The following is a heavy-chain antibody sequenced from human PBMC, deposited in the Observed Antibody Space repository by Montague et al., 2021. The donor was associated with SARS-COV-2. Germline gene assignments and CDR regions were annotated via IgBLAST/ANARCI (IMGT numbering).Heavy chain of an antibody. D-gene: IGHD3-10*01. J-gene: IGHJ5*01. CDR2: VNPSGTA. V-gene: IGHV4-34*01. CDR3: ARARGSHYMSWFDY. CDR1: SSSFIPYY. Sequence: SETRSLTCAVNSSSFIPYYWSWIRQPPGGGLEWIGEVNPSGTAFYNSSLNRRVPISVSTSSSQFPLGLTSVTAAATAVYYCARARGSHYMSWFDYWGQGTLVIVSS.